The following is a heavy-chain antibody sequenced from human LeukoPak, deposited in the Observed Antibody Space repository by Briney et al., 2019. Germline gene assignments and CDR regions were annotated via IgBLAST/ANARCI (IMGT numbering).Heavy chain of an antibody. CDR3: AKGGATVIDY. CDR1: GLTFSRYW. J-gene: IGHJ4*02. CDR2: INQDGSQK. Sequence: GGSLRLSCGASGLTFSRYWMSWVRQAPGKGLEWVANINQDGSQKNYVDSVKGRFTISRDNAKNSLYLQMNSLRAEDTAVYYCAKGGATVIDYWGQGTLVTVSS. V-gene: IGHV3-7*01. D-gene: IGHD4-17*01.